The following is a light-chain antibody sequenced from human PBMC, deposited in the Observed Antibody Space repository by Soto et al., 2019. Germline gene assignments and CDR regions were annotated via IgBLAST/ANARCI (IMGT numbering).Light chain of an antibody. CDR1: QSVSSSY. CDR3: QQYGSSPQWT. V-gene: IGKV3-20*01. J-gene: IGKJ1*01. Sequence: EIVLTQSPGTLSLSPGERATLSCRASQSVSSSYLAWYQQKPGQAPRLLIYGASSRATGIPDRFSGSGSGTDFTLTIIRLEPEAFAVYYCQQYGSSPQWTFGQGTKVEIK. CDR2: GAS.